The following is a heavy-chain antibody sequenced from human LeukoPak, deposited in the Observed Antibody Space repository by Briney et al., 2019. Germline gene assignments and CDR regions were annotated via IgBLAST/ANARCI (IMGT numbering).Heavy chain of an antibody. CDR2: ISAYNGNT. J-gene: IGHJ4*02. D-gene: IGHD3-9*01. Sequence: ASVKVSCKASGYTFTSYGISWVRQAPGQGLEWMGWISAYNGNTNYAQKLQGRVTMTTDTSTSTAYMELRSLRSDDTAVYYCARDSSNWYDILTGYYFPHDYCGQGTLVTVSS. V-gene: IGHV1-18*04. CDR1: GYTFTSYG. CDR3: ARDSSNWYDILTGYYFPHDY.